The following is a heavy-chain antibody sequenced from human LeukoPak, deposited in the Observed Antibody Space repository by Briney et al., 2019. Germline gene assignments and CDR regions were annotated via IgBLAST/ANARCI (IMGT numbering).Heavy chain of an antibody. V-gene: IGHV4-59*01. Sequence: SETLSLTCTVSGGSISSYYWSWMRDPPGKGLEVIGYIYYSGSTNYNRALKSRVTISVDTSKNQSSLKLSSVTAADTAVHYCAASGGSPDAFDIWGQGTMVSVSS. CDR2: IYYSGST. D-gene: IGHD3-16*01. J-gene: IGHJ3*02. CDR1: GGSISSYY. CDR3: AASGGSPDAFDI.